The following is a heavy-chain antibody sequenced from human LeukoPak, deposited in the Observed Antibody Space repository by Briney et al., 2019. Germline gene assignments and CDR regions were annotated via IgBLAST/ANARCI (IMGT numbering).Heavy chain of an antibody. V-gene: IGHV4-30-2*01. D-gene: IGHD2-2*01. CDR1: GGSISSGGYY. J-gene: IGHJ5*02. CDR3: ARGAIVVVPAARTVSFDP. Sequence: PSQTLSLTCTVSGGSISSGGYYWSRIRQPPGKGLEWIGYIYHSGSTYYNPSLKSRVTISVDRSRNQFSLKLSSVTAADTAVYYCARGAIVVVPAARTVSFDPWGQGTLVTVSS. CDR2: IYHSGST.